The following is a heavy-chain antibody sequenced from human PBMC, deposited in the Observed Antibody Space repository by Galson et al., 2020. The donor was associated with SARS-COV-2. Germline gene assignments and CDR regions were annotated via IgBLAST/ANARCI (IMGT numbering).Heavy chain of an antibody. J-gene: IGHJ5*02. D-gene: IGHD3-3*01. Sequence: QLGESLKISCAASGFTFRRNTMHWIRQAPGGALEWVALISFDGSDKYYADSVKGQFTISRDNSKNTLYLQMSSLRPEDTGVYYCAREYSDFWSADAPSWFDAWGQGSLVTVSS. CDR1: GFTFRRNT. CDR3: AREYSDFWSADAPSWFDA. V-gene: IGHV3-30*15. CDR2: ISFDGSDK.